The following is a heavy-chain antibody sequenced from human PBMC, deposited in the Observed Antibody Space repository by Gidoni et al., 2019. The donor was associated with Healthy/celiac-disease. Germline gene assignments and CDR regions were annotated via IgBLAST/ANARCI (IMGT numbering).Heavy chain of an antibody. Sequence: EVQLVESGGGLVQPGGSLSLSCAASGFTFSSYSMNWVRQAPGKGLEWVSDISSSSSTIYYADSVKGRFTIARDNAKNSLYLQMNSLRAEDTAVYYCARDGECGGDCYPDYWGQGTLVTVSS. J-gene: IGHJ4*02. V-gene: IGHV3-48*01. CDR3: ARDGECGGDCYPDY. CDR2: ISSSSSTI. D-gene: IGHD2-21*02. CDR1: GFTFSSYS.